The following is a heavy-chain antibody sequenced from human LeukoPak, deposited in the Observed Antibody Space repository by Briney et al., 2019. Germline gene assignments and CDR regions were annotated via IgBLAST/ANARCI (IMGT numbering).Heavy chain of an antibody. V-gene: IGHV4-59*07. Sequence: SDTLSLTCTVSGCSISSYYWSWVRQPPGKGLEWIGYIYYSGSTNYNPTRKSPVTKSVDTSKNQFSLKLSSVTAADTAVYYCARARGLRFWECLLYDYWGQGTLVTVSS. J-gene: IGHJ4*02. D-gene: IGHD3-3*01. CDR3: ARARGLRFWECLLYDY. CDR1: GCSISSYY. CDR2: IYYSGST.